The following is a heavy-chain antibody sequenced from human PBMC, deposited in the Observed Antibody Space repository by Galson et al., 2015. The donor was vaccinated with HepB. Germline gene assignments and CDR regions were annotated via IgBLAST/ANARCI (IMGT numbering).Heavy chain of an antibody. CDR2: ISVYNGNK. J-gene: IGHJ4*02. D-gene: IGHD6-6*01. CDR3: VKARYSSSPPDY. Sequence: SVKVSCKASSYTFSSYGIRWARQAPRQGLEWMGWISVYNGNKNYAQNFQGRVTMTTDTSKRTAYMELRSLRSVDTAVYYCVKARYSSSPPDYWGQGTLVTVSS. CDR1: SYTFSSYG. V-gene: IGHV1-18*04.